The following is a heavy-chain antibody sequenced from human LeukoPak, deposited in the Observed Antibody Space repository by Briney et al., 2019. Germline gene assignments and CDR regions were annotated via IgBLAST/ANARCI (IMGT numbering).Heavy chain of an antibody. CDR2: INHSGST. CDR3: ARAPYDYVWGSYRPRAYFDY. D-gene: IGHD3-16*02. CDR1: GGSISSGGYY. J-gene: IGHJ4*02. V-gene: IGHV4-30-2*01. Sequence: PSQTLSLTCTVSGGSISSGGYYWSWIRQPPGKGLEWIGEINHSGSTNYNPSLKSRVTISVDTSKNQFSLKLSSVTAADTAVYYCARAPYDYVWGSYRPRAYFDYWGQGTLVTVSS.